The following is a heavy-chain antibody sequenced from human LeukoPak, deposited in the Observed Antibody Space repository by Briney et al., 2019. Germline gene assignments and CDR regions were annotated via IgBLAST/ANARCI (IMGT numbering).Heavy chain of an antibody. CDR1: GYTFTSYY. V-gene: IGHV1-46*01. D-gene: IGHD3-22*01. CDR2: INLSGGST. CDR3: ARDRGYYDSSGYYAPYYFDY. J-gene: IGHJ4*02. Sequence: GASVKVSCKASGYTFTSYYMHWVRQAPAQGLEWMGIINLSGGSTSYAQKFQGRVTMTRDTSTSTVYMELSSLRSEDTAVYYCARDRGYYDSSGYYAPYYFDYWGQGTLVTVSS.